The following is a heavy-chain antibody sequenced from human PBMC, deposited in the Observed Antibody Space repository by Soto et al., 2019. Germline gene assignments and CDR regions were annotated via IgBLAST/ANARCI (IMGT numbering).Heavy chain of an antibody. CDR2: ISGSGGST. Sequence: EVQLLESGGNLVQPGGSLRLSCAASGFSFSIYAMSWVRQAPGKGLEWVCGISGSGGSTYYADSVKGRFTISRDNSKNTLYLQMNSLRAEDTAVYYCAKWDTMTLGGGQGTMVTVSS. D-gene: IGHD3-22*01. J-gene: IGHJ3*01. V-gene: IGHV3-23*01. CDR1: GFSFSIYA. CDR3: AKWDTMTLG.